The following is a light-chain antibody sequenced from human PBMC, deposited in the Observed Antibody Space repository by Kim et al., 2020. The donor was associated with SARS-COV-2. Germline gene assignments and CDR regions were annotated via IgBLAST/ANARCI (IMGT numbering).Light chain of an antibody. Sequence: PGEGATLSCRASQSVSNNYLAWYQQKPGQAHRLLIYGASSRATDIPDRFSGSGSGTDFTLTINRLQPEDFAVYYCQQYGISPLMYTFGQGTKLEI. CDR3: QQYGISPLMYT. CDR1: QSVSNNY. J-gene: IGKJ2*01. V-gene: IGKV3-20*01. CDR2: GAS.